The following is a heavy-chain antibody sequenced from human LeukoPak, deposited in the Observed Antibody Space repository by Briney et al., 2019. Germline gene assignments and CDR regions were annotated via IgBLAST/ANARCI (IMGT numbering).Heavy chain of an antibody. CDR2: IIPIFGIA. CDR3: ARASPGSIAAASWMVDY. J-gene: IGHJ4*02. D-gene: IGHD6-13*01. CDR1: GGTFSSYA. V-gene: IGHV1-69*04. Sequence: SVKVSCKASGGTFSSYAISWVRQAPGQGLEWMGRIIPIFGIANYAQKFQGRVTITADKSTSTAYMELRSLRSDDTAVYYCARASPGSIAAASWMVDYWGQGTLVTVSS.